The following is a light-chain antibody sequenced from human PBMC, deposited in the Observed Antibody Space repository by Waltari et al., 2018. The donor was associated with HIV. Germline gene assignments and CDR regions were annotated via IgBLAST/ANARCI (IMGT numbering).Light chain of an antibody. CDR1: SSDVGSYNL. Sequence: QSALTQPASVSGSPGQSITISCPGTSSDVGSYNLVSWYQQHPGKAPKLMIYEVSKRPSGVSNRFSGSKSGNTASLTISGLQAEDEADYYCCSYAGSNYVFGTGTKVTVL. CDR3: CSYAGSNYV. CDR2: EVS. J-gene: IGLJ1*01. V-gene: IGLV2-23*02.